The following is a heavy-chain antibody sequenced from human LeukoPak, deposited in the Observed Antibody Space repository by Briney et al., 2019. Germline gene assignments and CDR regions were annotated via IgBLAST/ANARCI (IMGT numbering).Heavy chain of an antibody. CDR3: ARGAPGTQRLDY. J-gene: IGHJ4*02. D-gene: IGHD6-13*01. CDR2: TYYRSKWYD. CDR1: GDIVSSSSAA. Sequence: SQTLSLTCAISGDIVSSSSAAWNWIRQSPSRGLEWLGRTYYRSKWYDEYAVSVKSRITINPDTSKNQLSLQLNSVTPEDTAVYYCARGAPGTQRLDYWGQGTLVAVSS. V-gene: IGHV6-1*01.